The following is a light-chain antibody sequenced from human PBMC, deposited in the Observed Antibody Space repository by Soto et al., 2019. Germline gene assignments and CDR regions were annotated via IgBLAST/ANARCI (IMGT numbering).Light chain of an antibody. CDR3: SSYTSASTLLYL. V-gene: IGLV2-14*01. CDR1: SSDVGGYNY. Sequence: QSALTQHASVSGSPGQSITISCTGTSSDVGGYNYVSWYQQHPGIAPKLLIYGVTNRPSGVSPRFSGSKSGNTASLTISGLQAEDEADYHCSSYTSASTLLYLFGTGTKLTVL. CDR2: GVT. J-gene: IGLJ1*01.